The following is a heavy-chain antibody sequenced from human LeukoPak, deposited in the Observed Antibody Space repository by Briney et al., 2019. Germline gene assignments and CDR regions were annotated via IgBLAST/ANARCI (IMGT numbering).Heavy chain of an antibody. CDR3: ARGGGGGSGWYRDYFDY. D-gene: IGHD6-19*01. Sequence: GASVTVSCKASGYTFANYFIHWMRQAPGQGLEWLGRIDPRDENMHFPQNFQGGVTMTRDTSTSTVYVELNSLRYEDTAVYYCARGGGGGSGWYRDYFDYWGQGTLVTVSS. CDR1: GYTFANYF. J-gene: IGHJ4*02. CDR2: IDPRDENM. V-gene: IGHV1-46*01.